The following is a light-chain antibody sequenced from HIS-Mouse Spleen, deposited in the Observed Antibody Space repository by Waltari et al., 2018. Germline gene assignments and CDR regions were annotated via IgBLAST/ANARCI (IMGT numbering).Light chain of an antibody. CDR3: AAWDDSLSGPV. J-gene: IGLJ3*02. V-gene: IGLV1-47*01. CDR2: RNN. Sequence: QSVLTQPPSASGTPGQRVTIPCSGRSPNIGSNYASWYQQLPGTAPKPLIYRNNQRPSGVPDRFSGSKSGTSASLAISGLRSEDEADYYCAAWDDSLSGPVFGGGTKLTVL. CDR1: SPNIGSNY.